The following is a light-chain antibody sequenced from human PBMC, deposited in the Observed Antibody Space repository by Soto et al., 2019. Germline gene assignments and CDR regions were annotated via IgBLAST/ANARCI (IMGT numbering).Light chain of an antibody. V-gene: IGKV3-20*01. J-gene: IGKJ5*01. CDR1: QNINSDY. CDR2: GAS. CDR3: QQYGSSHT. Sequence: IVLTQSPGTQFLSSGERATLSCRASQNINSDYFAWYQQKPGHARRLLIFGASTRATGIPDRFGGIGAGADFNLSIRRMEPADFGVYDCQQYGSSHTFGQGTRLEIK.